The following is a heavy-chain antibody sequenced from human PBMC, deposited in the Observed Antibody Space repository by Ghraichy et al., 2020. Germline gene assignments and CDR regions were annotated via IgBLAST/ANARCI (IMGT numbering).Heavy chain of an antibody. V-gene: IGHV3-53*01. D-gene: IGHD5-18*01. CDR2: IYSGGST. J-gene: IGHJ4*02. CDR3: ASSPRGYNYGVDY. CDR1: GFTVSRNY. Sequence: GGSLRLSCAASGFTVSRNYMSWVRQAPGKGLEWVSLIYSGGSTYYADSVKGQFTISRDNSKNTLYLQMNSLGAEDTAVYYCASSPRGYNYGVDYWGQGTLVTVSS.